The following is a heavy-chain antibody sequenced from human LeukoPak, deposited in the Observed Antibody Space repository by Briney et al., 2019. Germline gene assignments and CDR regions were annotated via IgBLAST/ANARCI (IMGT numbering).Heavy chain of an antibody. CDR1: GFTFSSYW. V-gene: IGHV3-7*01. Sequence: GGSLRLSCAASGFTFSSYWMSWVRQAPGKGLEWVANIKRDGSEKYYVDSVKGRFTISRDNAKNSLYLQMNSLRAEDTAVYYCARVRIRDGYKGMYFDYWGQGTLVTVSS. J-gene: IGHJ4*02. D-gene: IGHD5-24*01. CDR2: IKRDGSEK. CDR3: ARVRIRDGYKGMYFDY.